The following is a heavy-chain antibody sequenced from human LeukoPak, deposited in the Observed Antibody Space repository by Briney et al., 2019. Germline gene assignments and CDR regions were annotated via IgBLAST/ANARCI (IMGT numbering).Heavy chain of an antibody. CDR2: IKSKTDGGTT. Sequence: GGSLRLSCAASGFTFSDAWMNWVRQAPGKGPEWVGRIKSKTDGGTTDYAAPVKGRFAISRDDSKNTLYLQMNSLKTEDTAVYYCARKTGVTGEAFDYWGQGTLVTVSS. CDR3: ARKTGVTGEAFDY. CDR1: GFTFSDAW. D-gene: IGHD7-27*01. J-gene: IGHJ4*02. V-gene: IGHV3-15*07.